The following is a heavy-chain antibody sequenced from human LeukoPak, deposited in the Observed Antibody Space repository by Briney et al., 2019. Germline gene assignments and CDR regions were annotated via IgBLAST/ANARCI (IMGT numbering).Heavy chain of an antibody. J-gene: IGHJ5*02. Sequence: SVKVSCKASGANFSSFALAWVRQAPGQGLEWMGRIIPNLGSVNYAQNFQGRVTITADKSTSTGFMELSSLRSEDTAVYYCARAVDDILAGYYWGDWFDPWGQGTLVT. CDR1: GANFSSFA. D-gene: IGHD3-9*01. V-gene: IGHV1-69*04. CDR3: ARAVDDILAGYYWGDWFDP. CDR2: IIPNLGSV.